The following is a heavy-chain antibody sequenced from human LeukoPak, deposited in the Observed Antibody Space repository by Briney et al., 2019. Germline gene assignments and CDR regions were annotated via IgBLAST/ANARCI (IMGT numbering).Heavy chain of an antibody. V-gene: IGHV4-34*01. D-gene: IGHD5-24*01. CDR2: INHSGST. CDR3: ARTRWLQSLFDS. J-gene: IGHJ4*02. CDR1: GVSFSGYY. Sequence: SETLSLTCVVSGVSFSGYYWSWIRQPPGKGLEWIGEINHSGSTNYNPSLKSRVTISVDTSKNQFSLKLRSVTAADTAVYYCARTRWLQSLFDSWGQGTLGTVSA.